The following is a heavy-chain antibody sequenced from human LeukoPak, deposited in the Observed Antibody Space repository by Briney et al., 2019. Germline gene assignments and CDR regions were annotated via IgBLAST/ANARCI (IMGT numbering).Heavy chain of an antibody. CDR3: AATTTVTMYSYFFDS. CDR1: GDSMSDYF. CDR2: AADSGST. Sequence: PSETLSLTCTVSGDSMSDYFWTWIRQPPGKGLEWIGYAADSGSTNYNPSLKSRVTISEDSSTNHFSLRLTSVTAADTAIYYCAATTTVTMYSYFFDSWGQGTLLTVSS. J-gene: IGHJ4*02. D-gene: IGHD4-17*01. V-gene: IGHV4-59*01.